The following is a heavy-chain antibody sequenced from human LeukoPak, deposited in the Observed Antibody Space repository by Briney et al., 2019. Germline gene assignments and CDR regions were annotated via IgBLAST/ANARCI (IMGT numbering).Heavy chain of an antibody. Sequence: SETLSLTCTVSGGSISSYYGSWIRQPPGEGLEWIGYIYYSGSTNYNPSLKSRVTISVDTSKNQFSLKLSSVTAADTAVYYCARAQGWLPRHFDYWGQGTLVTVSS. CDR3: ARAQGWLPRHFDY. D-gene: IGHD5-24*01. CDR2: IYYSGST. CDR1: GGSISSYY. J-gene: IGHJ4*02. V-gene: IGHV4-59*01.